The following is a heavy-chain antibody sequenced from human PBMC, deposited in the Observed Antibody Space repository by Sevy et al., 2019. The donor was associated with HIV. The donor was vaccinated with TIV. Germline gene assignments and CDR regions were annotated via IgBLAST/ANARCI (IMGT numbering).Heavy chain of an antibody. CDR2: IKQDGSEK. CDR3: ARAPLRTWQWLGKGWYYFDY. V-gene: IGHV3-7*01. D-gene: IGHD6-19*01. Sequence: GGSLRLSCAASGFTFSSYWMGWVRQAPGKGLEWVANIKQDGSEKYYVDSVKGRFTISRDNAKNSLYLQMNSLRAEDTAVYYCARAPLRTWQWLGKGWYYFDYWGQGTLVTVSS. J-gene: IGHJ4*02. CDR1: GFTFSSYW.